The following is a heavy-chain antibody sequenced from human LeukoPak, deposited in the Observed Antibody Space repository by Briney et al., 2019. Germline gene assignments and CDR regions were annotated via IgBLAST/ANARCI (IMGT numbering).Heavy chain of an antibody. CDR2: IYYSGGT. CDR3: ARVLSSSWYNWFDP. V-gene: IGHV4-39*01. CDR1: GGSISSSSYY. D-gene: IGHD6-13*01. J-gene: IGHJ5*02. Sequence: SETLSLTCTVSGGSISSSSYYWGWIRQPPGKGLEWIGSIYYSGGTYYNPSLKSRVTISVDTSKNQFSLKLSSVTAADTAVYYCARVLSSSWYNWFDPWGQGTLVTVSS.